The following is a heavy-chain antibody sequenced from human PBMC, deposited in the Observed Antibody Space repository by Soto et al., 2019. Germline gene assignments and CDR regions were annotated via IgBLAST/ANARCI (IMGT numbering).Heavy chain of an antibody. D-gene: IGHD4-4*01. Sequence: QVQLQQWGAGLLKPSETLSLTCAVYGGSFSGYYWSWIRQPPGKGLEWIGEINHSGSTNYNPSLKSRVTISVDTSKNQFSLKLSSVTAADTAVYYCARGIYLGFDDYSNYGPNYYYYMDVWGKGTTVTVSS. J-gene: IGHJ6*03. CDR1: GGSFSGYY. V-gene: IGHV4-34*01. CDR3: ARGIYLGFDDYSNYGPNYYYYMDV. CDR2: INHSGST.